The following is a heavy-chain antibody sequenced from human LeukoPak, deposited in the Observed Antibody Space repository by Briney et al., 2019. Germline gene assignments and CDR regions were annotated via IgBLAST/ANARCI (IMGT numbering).Heavy chain of an antibody. CDR1: GDSISNSY. J-gene: IGHJ5*02. D-gene: IGHD3-3*01. CDR2: ISYSQSA. Sequence: SETLSPTCSVSGDSISNSYWSWIRQSPGEGLEWIASISYSQSANYNHSLKSRVTTSLDTSKYHFSLRLTSVTAADTAIYYCARSHRQEHNSVFGIFISNWLDPWGQGTQVAVSS. V-gene: IGHV4-59*01. CDR3: ARSHRQEHNSVFGIFISNWLDP.